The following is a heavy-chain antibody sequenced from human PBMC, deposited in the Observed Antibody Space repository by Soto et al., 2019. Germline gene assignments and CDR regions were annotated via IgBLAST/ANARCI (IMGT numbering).Heavy chain of an antibody. V-gene: IGHV3-21*01. CDR1: GFTFSSYS. J-gene: IGHJ6*02. CDR2: ISSSSSYI. D-gene: IGHD3-10*01. CDR3: ARVMGRGVIRTADYYCYYGMDV. Sequence: GGSLRLACAASGFTFSSYSMNWVRQAPGKGLGWVSSISSSSSYIYYAGSVKGRFTISRDNANNAMYLQMKGLRAEDKAVNGCARVMGRGVIRTADYYCYYGMDVWGQGTTVTVSS.